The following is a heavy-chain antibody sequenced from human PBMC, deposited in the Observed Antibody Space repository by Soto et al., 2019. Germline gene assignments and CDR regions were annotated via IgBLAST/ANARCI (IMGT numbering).Heavy chain of an antibody. CDR3: ARERILCSGGSCYSSWFDP. V-gene: IGHV1-69*13. J-gene: IGHJ5*02. D-gene: IGHD2-15*01. CDR2: IIPIFGTA. CDR1: GGTFSSYA. Sequence: ASVKVSCKASGGTFSSYAISWVRQAPGQGLEWMGGIIPIFGTANYAQKFQGRVTITADESTSTAYMELSSLRSEDTAVYYCARERILCSGGSCYSSWFDPWGQGTLVTVSS.